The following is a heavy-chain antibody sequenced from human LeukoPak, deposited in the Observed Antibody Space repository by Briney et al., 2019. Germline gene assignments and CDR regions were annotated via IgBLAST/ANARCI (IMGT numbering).Heavy chain of an antibody. J-gene: IGHJ3*02. D-gene: IGHD3-16*01. V-gene: IGHV1-69*06. CDR1: GGTFSSYA. CDR2: IIPIFGTA. CDR3: ARDLPFGERLGAFDI. Sequence: SVKVSCKASGGTFSSYAISWVRQAPGQGLEWMGGIIPIFGTANYAQKFQGRVTITADKSTSTAYMELSSLRSEDTAVYYCARDLPFGERLGAFDIWGQGTMVTVSS.